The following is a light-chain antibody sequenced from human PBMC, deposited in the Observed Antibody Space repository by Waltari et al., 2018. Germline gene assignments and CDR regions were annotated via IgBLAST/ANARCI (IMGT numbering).Light chain of an antibody. V-gene: IGKV1-NL1*01. CDR1: QGISNS. CDR2: GAS. Sequence: DIQMTQSPSSLSASVGDRVTITCRASQGISNSLAWYQQKPGKAPKLLLFGASRLESGVPSRFSGSGSGTDFTLTIHRLQPEDFATYYCQQYHGTPLWTFGQGTKVEMK. CDR3: QQYHGTPLWT. J-gene: IGKJ1*01.